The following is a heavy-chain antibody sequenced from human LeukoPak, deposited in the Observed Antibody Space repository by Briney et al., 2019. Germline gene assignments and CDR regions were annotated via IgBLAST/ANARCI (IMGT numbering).Heavy chain of an antibody. J-gene: IGHJ6*03. CDR2: IIPIFGTA. CDR3: AREGFSRGYYQYYYMDV. Sequence: ASVKVSCKVSGYTLTELSMHWVRQAPGKGLEWMGGIIPIFGTANYAQKFRGRVTITADKSTRTAYMELSSLRSEDTAVYYCAREGFSRGYYQYYYMDVWGKGTTVTVSS. D-gene: IGHD6-13*01. CDR1: GYTLTELS. V-gene: IGHV1-69*06.